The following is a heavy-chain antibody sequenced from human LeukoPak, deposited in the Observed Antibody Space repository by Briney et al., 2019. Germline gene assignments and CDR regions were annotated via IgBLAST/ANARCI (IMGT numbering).Heavy chain of an antibody. V-gene: IGHV4-39*07. Sequence: SETLSLTCTVSGGSISSYYWSWIRQPPGKGLEWIGSIYYSGSTYYNPSLKSRVTISVDTSKNQFSLKLSSVTAADTAVYYCARQGTNYDYVWGSYRYRFGEIDYWGQGTLVTVSS. CDR2: IYYSGST. CDR3: ARQGTNYDYVWGSYRYRFGEIDY. J-gene: IGHJ4*02. D-gene: IGHD3-16*02. CDR1: GGSISSYY.